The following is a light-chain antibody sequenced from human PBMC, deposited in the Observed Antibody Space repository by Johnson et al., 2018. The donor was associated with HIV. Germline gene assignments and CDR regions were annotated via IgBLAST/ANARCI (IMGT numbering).Light chain of an antibody. CDR2: DNN. V-gene: IGLV1-51*01. CDR1: SSNIGNNY. J-gene: IGLJ1*01. Sequence: QSVLTQPPSVSAAPGQKVTISCSGSSSNIGNNYVSWYQQLPGTAPKLLIYDNNKRPSGIPDRFSGSKSGTSATLGITGLQTGDEADDYCGTWDSSLSAYAFGTGTKVTVL. CDR3: GTWDSSLSAYA.